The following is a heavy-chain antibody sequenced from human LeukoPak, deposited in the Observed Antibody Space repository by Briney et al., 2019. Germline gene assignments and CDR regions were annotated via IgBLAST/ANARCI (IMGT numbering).Heavy chain of an antibody. D-gene: IGHD4-17*01. J-gene: IGHJ6*02. CDR3: AKDIVWGDYPPSGMDV. CDR2: ISWDGGST. V-gene: IGHV3-43*01. CDR1: GFTFDDYT. Sequence: GGSLRLSCAASGFTFDDYTMHWVRQAPGKGLEWVSLISWDGGSTYYADSVKGRFTISRVNSKNSLYLQMNRLRTEDTASYYCAKDIVWGDYPPSGMDVWGQGTTVTVSS.